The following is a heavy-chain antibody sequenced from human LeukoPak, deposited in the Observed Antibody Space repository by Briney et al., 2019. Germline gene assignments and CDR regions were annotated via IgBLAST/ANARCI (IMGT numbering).Heavy chain of an antibody. Sequence: GGSLRLSCAASGFTFSNYWMTRVRQAAGKGLEWVANLKQDGSEKYYVDSVKGRFTISRDNAKNSLYLQMNSLRAEDTALYYCAKDGLAAAGPYWYFDLWGRGTLVTVSS. V-gene: IGHV3-7*03. J-gene: IGHJ2*01. CDR1: GFTFSNYW. CDR3: AKDGLAAAGPYWYFDL. CDR2: LKQDGSEK. D-gene: IGHD6-13*01.